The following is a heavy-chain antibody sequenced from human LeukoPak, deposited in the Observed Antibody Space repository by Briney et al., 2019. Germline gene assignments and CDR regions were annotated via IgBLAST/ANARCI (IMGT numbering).Heavy chain of an antibody. CDR2: ISSGGSDK. CDR3: TRDTYFDTTGYPNWFDP. D-gene: IGHD3-9*01. CDR1: GFAFSTYR. Sequence: GGSLRLSCTASGFAFSTYRMNWVRQAPGKGLEWVSSISSGGSDKKYADSVKGRFTTSRDNAKDLLFLQLSSLGVGDTALYYCTRDTYFDTTGYPNWFDPWGQGTLVTVSS. V-gene: IGHV3-21*01. J-gene: IGHJ5*02.